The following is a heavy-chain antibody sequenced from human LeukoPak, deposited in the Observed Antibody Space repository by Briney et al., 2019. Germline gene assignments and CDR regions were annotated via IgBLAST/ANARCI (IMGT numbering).Heavy chain of an antibody. CDR2: IYYSGST. Sequence: SETLSLTCTVSGGSISSGGYYWSWIRQHPGKGLEWIGFIYYSGSTYYNPSLKSRVTISVDTSKNQFSLKLSSVTAADTAVYYCARDEGDGDFSAGGYYYGMDVWGQGTTVTVSS. D-gene: IGHD4-17*01. V-gene: IGHV4-31*03. CDR3: ARDEGDGDFSAGGYYYGMDV. J-gene: IGHJ6*02. CDR1: GGSISSGGYY.